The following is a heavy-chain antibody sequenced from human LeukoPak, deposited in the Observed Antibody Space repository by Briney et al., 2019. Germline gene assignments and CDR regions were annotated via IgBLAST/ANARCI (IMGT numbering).Heavy chain of an antibody. CDR3: ARQMDTAMVYYYYYMDV. Sequence: SETLSLTCTVSGGSISSSSYYWGWIRQPPGKGLEWIGSIYYSGSTYYNPSLKSRVTISVDTSKNQFSLKLSSATAADTAVYYCARQMDTAMVYYYYYMDVWGKGTTVTVSS. CDR1: GGSISSSSYY. CDR2: IYYSGST. J-gene: IGHJ6*03. V-gene: IGHV4-39*01. D-gene: IGHD5-18*01.